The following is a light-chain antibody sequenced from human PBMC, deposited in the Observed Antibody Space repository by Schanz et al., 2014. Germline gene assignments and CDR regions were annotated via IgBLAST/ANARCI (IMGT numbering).Light chain of an antibody. CDR1: SSDVGRDTF. CDR2: EVN. CDR3: CSYAGSSTWV. Sequence: QSALTQPASMSGSPGQSITISCTGPSSDVGRDTFVSWYQQHPGKAPTLLIFEVNKRPSGVSDRFSASKSGNTASLTVSGLQPEDEADYYCCSYAGSSTWVFGGGTKLTVL. J-gene: IGLJ3*02. V-gene: IGLV2-23*02.